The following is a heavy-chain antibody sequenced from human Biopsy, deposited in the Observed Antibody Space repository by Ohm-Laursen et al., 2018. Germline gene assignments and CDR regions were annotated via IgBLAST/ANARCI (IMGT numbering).Heavy chain of an antibody. V-gene: IGHV1-69*06. CDR1: GGTFSNYG. D-gene: IGHD3-9*01. CDR3: ATKLTGYFHH. Sequence: SVKVSCKAPGGTFSNYGVNWVRQAPGQGLEWLGGNIPILGTGNYAQKFQDRVTVAADTSTSTATMELRSLRSDDTAVYYCATKLTGYFHHWGQGTLVIVST. J-gene: IGHJ1*01. CDR2: NIPILGTG.